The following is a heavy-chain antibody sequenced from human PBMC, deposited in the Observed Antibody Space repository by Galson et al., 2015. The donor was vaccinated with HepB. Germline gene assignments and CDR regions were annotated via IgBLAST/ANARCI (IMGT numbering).Heavy chain of an antibody. CDR1: GFTFDDYT. Sequence: SLRLSCAASGFTFDDYTMHWVRQAPGKGLEWVSLITWDDGRTYYADSVKGRFTISRDNSKSSLYLRMNSLRSEDTALYYCAKPDYGDSFFDYWGQGTLVTVSS. V-gene: IGHV3-43*01. D-gene: IGHD4-17*01. J-gene: IGHJ4*02. CDR2: ITWDDGRT. CDR3: AKPDYGDSFFDY.